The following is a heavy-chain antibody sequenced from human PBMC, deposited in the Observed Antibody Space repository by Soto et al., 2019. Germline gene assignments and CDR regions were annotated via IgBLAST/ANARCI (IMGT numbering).Heavy chain of an antibody. CDR2: INSAGDT. V-gene: IGHV3-13*01. CDR3: ARWGFGGGFDP. J-gene: IGHJ5*02. D-gene: IGHD3-10*01. Sequence: EVQLVESGGGLVQPGGSLRLSCAASGFTFSSYDMHWVRQATGKGLEWVSSINSAGDTYYLGSVKGRFSISREKGKNSLYLQMNSLRAGDTAVYYGARWGFGGGFDPWGQGTLVTVSS. CDR1: GFTFSSYD.